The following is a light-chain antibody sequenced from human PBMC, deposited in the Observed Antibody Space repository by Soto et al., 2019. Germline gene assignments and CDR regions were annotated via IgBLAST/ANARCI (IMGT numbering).Light chain of an antibody. CDR3: QQYNSYWT. CDR2: KAS. V-gene: IGKV1-5*03. Sequence: DIQMTHSPSALAASVCDRVTMTVRASESASKWVAWYQQKPGRSPTLLIYKASTLQSGVPSRFSGSGSGTEFTLTISSLQPDDFATYYCQQYNSYWTFGQGTKVDIK. J-gene: IGKJ1*01. CDR1: ESASKW.